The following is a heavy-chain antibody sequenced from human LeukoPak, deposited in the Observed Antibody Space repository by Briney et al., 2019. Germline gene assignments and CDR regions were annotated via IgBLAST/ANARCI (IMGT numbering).Heavy chain of an antibody. V-gene: IGHV2-5*02. CDR1: GFSLSTGGMG. CDR2: IFWDDNE. Sequence: SGPTLVNPTQTLTLTCTFSGFSLSTGGMGVGWIRQPPGKALEWLAFIFWDDNEHYSPSLKNRLTITKDTSKNQVILTMTNMDPVDTATYYCSHRHNLGVTGPGVTFDSWGQGTLVTVSS. CDR3: SHRHNLGVTGPGVTFDS. D-gene: IGHD2-21*02. J-gene: IGHJ5*01.